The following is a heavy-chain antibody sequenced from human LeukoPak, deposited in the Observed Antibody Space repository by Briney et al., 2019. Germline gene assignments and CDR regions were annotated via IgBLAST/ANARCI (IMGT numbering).Heavy chain of an antibody. CDR3: ARWARGSGNAFDI. J-gene: IGHJ3*02. Sequence: PSQTLSLTCTVSGGSISSDDYYWSWIRQSPGKGLEWIGYIYYRGSTYYNPSLKSRITISVDTSKKQFSLKLSSVTAADTAVYYCARWARGSGNAFDIWGQGTTVTVSS. V-gene: IGHV4-30-4*01. D-gene: IGHD3-10*01. CDR1: GGSISSDDYY. CDR2: IYYRGST.